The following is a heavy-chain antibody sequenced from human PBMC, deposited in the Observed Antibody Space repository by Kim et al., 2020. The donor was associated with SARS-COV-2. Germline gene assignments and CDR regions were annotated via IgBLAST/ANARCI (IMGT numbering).Heavy chain of an antibody. CDR3: ARETPTTRYGDHGVDY. Sequence: GGSLRLSCAASGFTVSSNYMSWVRQAPGKGLEWVSVIYSGGSTYYADSVKGRFTISRDNSKNKLYLQMNSLRAEDTAVYYCARETPTTRYGDHGVDYWGQGTLVTVSS. CDR2: IYSGGST. CDR1: GFTVSSNY. D-gene: IGHD4-17*01. J-gene: IGHJ4*02. V-gene: IGHV3-66*01.